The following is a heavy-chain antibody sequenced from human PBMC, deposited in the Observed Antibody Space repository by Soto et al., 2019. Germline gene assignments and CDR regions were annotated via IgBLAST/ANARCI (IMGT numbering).Heavy chain of an antibody. CDR3: AIDCGGDCHNWFDP. CDR2: IIPIFGTA. J-gene: IGHJ5*02. Sequence: EASVKVSCKASGGTFSSYAISWVRQAPGQGLEWMGGIIPIFGTANYAQKFQGRVTITADESTSTAYMELSSLRSEDTAVYYCAIDCGGDCHNWFDPWGQGTLVTVSS. D-gene: IGHD2-21*02. V-gene: IGHV1-69*13. CDR1: GGTFSSYA.